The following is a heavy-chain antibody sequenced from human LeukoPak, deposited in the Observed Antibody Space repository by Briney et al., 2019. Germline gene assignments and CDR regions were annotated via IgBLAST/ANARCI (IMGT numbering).Heavy chain of an antibody. J-gene: IGHJ5*02. CDR3: ARLPRQILTGYYRVSNWFDP. CDR2: INHSGST. D-gene: IGHD3-9*01. Sequence: SETLSLTCAVYGGSFSGYYWSWIRQPPGKGLEWIGEINHSGSTNYTPSLKSRVTISVDTSKNQFSLKLSSVTAADTDVYYCARLPRQILTGYYRVSNWFDPWGQGTLVTVSS. V-gene: IGHV4-34*01. CDR1: GGSFSGYY.